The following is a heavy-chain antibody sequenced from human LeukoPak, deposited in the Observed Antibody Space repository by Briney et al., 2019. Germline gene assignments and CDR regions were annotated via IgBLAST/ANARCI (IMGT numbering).Heavy chain of an antibody. CDR1: GFTFSSYA. V-gene: IGHV3-23*01. D-gene: IGHD5-18*01. Sequence: PGGSLRLSCAASGFTFSSYAMTWVRQAPGKGLEWVSAISGSGGSTYYADSVKGRFTISRDNSKNTLYLQMNSLRAEDTAVYYCAKDGGEYNDGYSDFDYWGQGTLDTVSS. CDR3: AKDGGEYNDGYSDFDY. CDR2: ISGSGGST. J-gene: IGHJ4*02.